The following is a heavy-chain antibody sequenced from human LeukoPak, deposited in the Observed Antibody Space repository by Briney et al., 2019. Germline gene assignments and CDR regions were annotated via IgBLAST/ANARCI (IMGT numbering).Heavy chain of an antibody. J-gene: IGHJ4*02. D-gene: IGHD1-20*01. CDR1: GYTFSTYG. CDR3: ARKGCFDNCYLFDC. CDR2: INTYNGNT. Sequence: ASVRVSCKASGYTFSTYGINWVRQAPGQGLEWMGWINTYNGNTNYAQKFQDRVTMTRDTSTSTAYLELRSLGSDDTAVYYCARKGCFDNCYLFDCWGQGRLVTVPS. V-gene: IGHV1-18*01.